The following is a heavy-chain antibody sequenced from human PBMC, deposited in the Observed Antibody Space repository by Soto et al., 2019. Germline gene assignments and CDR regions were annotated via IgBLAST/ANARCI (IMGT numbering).Heavy chain of an antibody. CDR3: EKERSFFSGYDY. D-gene: IGHD5-12*01. CDR2: ISPDGNIR. V-gene: IGHV3-30*18. Sequence: HPGGSLRLSCAASGFTFSSLGMHWVRQAPGKGLEWVAVISPDGNIRYYADSVKGRFTISRDNSKNTLFLQMDSLTTDDTAVYYCEKERSFFSGYDYWGQGTLVTVSS. CDR1: GFTFSSLG. J-gene: IGHJ4*02.